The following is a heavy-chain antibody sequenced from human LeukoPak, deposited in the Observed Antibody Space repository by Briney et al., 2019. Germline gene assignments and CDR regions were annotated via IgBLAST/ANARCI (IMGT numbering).Heavy chain of an antibody. D-gene: IGHD4/OR15-4a*01. V-gene: IGHV4-39*01. CDR2: IYYSGST. CDR3: ALDTIGARPNFDY. CDR1: GGSISSSSYY. J-gene: IGHJ4*02. Sequence: PSETLSLTCTVSGGSISSSSYYWGWIRQPPGKGLEWIGGIYYSGSTYYNPSLKSRVTISVDTSKNQFSLNLSSVTAADTAVYYCALDTIGARPNFDYWGQGTLVTVSS.